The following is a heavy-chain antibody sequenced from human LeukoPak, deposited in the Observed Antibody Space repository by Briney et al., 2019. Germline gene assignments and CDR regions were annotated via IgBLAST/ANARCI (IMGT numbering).Heavy chain of an antibody. CDR2: ISYDGSNK. CDR1: GFTFSSYA. J-gene: IGHJ4*02. Sequence: GGSLRLSCAASGFTFSSYAMHWVRQAPDKGLEWVAVISYDGSNKYYADSVKGRFTISRDNSKNTLYLQMNSLRAEDTAVYYCARDGGYENTYYFDYWGQGTLVTVSS. CDR3: ARDGGYENTYYFDY. V-gene: IGHV3-30*04. D-gene: IGHD5-12*01.